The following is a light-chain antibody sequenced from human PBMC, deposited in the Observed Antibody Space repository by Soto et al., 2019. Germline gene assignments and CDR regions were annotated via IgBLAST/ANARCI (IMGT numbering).Light chain of an antibody. CDR3: QQYHILPFT. Sequence: DIQMTQSPSSLSASVGDRVTITCQASQDISDYLNWYHQKPGKAPKFLIYDASYLETGVPSRFSGSGSGTDFTFTISSLQPEDIGTYYCQQYHILPFTFGPGTTVDIK. CDR1: QDISDY. CDR2: DAS. J-gene: IGKJ3*01. V-gene: IGKV1-33*01.